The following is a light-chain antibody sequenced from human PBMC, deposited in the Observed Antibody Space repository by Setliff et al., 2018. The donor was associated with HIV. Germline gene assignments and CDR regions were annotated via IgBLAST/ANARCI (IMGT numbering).Light chain of an antibody. CDR3: CSYAGSYTYV. V-gene: IGLV2-11*01. Sequence: ALTQPRSVSGSPGQTVTISCTGTSSDVGGYNYVSWYQQHPGKAPKFMIYDVSKRPSGVPDRFSGSKSGNTASLTISGLQAEDEADYYCCSYAGSYTYVFGTGTKV. J-gene: IGLJ1*01. CDR2: DVS. CDR1: SSDVGGYNY.